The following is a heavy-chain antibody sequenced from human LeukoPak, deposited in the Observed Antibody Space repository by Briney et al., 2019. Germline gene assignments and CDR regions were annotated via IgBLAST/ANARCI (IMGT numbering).Heavy chain of an antibody. CDR1: GGSISSYY. D-gene: IGHD1-26*01. Sequence: SETLSLTCTVSGGSISSYYWSWIRQPPGKGLEWIGYIYYSGSTNYNPSLKSRVTISVDTSKNRFSLKLSSVTAADTAVYYCAIGSGSPAFDYWGQGTLVTVSS. J-gene: IGHJ4*02. CDR2: IYYSGST. CDR3: AIGSGSPAFDY. V-gene: IGHV4-59*01.